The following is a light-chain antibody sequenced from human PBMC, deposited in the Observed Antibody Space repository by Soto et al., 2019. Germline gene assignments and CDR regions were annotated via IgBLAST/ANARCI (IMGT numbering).Light chain of an antibody. J-gene: IGKJ2*01. CDR1: QSLSSSY. CDR2: GAS. CDR3: QQYVSSPPYT. Sequence: EIVLTQSPGTLSLSPGEGATLSCRASQSLSSSYLAWYQQKPGQAPRLLIYGASSRATGIPDRFSGSGSGTDFTLTISRLEPEDFAVYYCQQYVSSPPYTFGQGTKLEIK. V-gene: IGKV3-20*01.